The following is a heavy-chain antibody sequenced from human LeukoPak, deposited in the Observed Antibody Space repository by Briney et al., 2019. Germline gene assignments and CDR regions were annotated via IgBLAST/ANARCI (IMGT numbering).Heavy chain of an antibody. CDR2: IYYSGST. D-gene: IGHD5-12*01. V-gene: IGHV4-59*01. Sequence: PSETLSLTCTVSGGSISSYYWSWIRQPPGKGLGWIGYIYYSGSTNYNPSLKSRVTISVDTSKNQFSLKLSSVTAADTAVYYCARVYGAGYDFRGAFDIWGQGTMVTVSS. J-gene: IGHJ3*02. CDR1: GGSISSYY. CDR3: ARVYGAGYDFRGAFDI.